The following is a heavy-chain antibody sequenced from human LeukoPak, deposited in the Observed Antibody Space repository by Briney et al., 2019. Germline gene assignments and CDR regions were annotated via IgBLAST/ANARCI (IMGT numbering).Heavy chain of an antibody. J-gene: IGHJ4*02. CDR3: ARARGGYDRSYFDY. V-gene: IGHV1-69*05. D-gene: IGHD5-12*01. CDR2: IIPIFGTA. CDR1: GGTFSNYA. Sequence: SVKVSCKASGGTFSNYAISWVRQAPGQGLEWMGGIIPIFGTANYAQKFQGRVTITTDESTSTAYMELSSLRSEDTAVYYCARARGGYDRSYFDYWGQGTLVTVSS.